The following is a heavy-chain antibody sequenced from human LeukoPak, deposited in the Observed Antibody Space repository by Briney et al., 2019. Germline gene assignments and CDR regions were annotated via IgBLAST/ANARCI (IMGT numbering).Heavy chain of an antibody. CDR1: GGTFSSYA. V-gene: IGHV1-69*13. CDR3: ATAGCSSTSCHLSQYYFDY. Sequence: SVKVSCKASGGTFSSYAISWVRQAPGQGLEWMGGIIPIFGTANYAQKFQGRVTITADESTSTAYMELSSLRSEDTAVYYCATAGCSSTSCHLSQYYFDYWGQGTLVTVSS. CDR2: IIPIFGTA. J-gene: IGHJ4*02. D-gene: IGHD2-2*01.